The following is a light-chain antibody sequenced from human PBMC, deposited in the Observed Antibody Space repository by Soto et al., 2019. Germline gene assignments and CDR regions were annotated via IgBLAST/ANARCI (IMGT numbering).Light chain of an antibody. Sequence: EIVLTQSPATLSLSPGERATLSCRASQSVSSHLAWFQQKPGQAPRLLMFGASTRATGMPARFSGSGSGTEFPLIISSLQSEDFAVYYCQQYSNWPLTFGGGTKVEIK. J-gene: IGKJ4*01. CDR3: QQYSNWPLT. V-gene: IGKV3D-15*01. CDR2: GAS. CDR1: QSVSSH.